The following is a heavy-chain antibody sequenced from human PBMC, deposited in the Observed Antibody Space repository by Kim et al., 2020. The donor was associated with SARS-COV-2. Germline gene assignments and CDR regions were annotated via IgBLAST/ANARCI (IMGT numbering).Heavy chain of an antibody. J-gene: IGHJ4*02. Sequence: GGSLRLSCAASGFTLSSHGMTWVRQTPGKGLEWGSSFTRDGKTYYADSVKGRFTISRDNSQNMLYLQMHSLRAEDTAVYYCGDYHGGGNNYTYWGTGTQV. CDR3: GDYHGGGNNYTY. CDR2: FTRDGKT. CDR1: GFTLSSHG. D-gene: IGHD3-10*01. V-gene: IGHV3-23*01.